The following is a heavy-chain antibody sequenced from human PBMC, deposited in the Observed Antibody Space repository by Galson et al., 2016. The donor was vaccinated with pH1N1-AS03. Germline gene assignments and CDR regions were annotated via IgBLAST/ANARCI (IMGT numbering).Heavy chain of an antibody. CDR1: GGDFRSFA. CDR2: IIPSLSTP. D-gene: IGHD3-3*01. J-gene: IGHJ6*02. Sequence: SVKVSCKASGGDFRSFAINWMRQAPGQGLEWMGGIIPSLSTPVYAQQFQGRVSITADDSTYTVFMEVNRQTSEDTAVYYCARFDGNFDVWRGGFYYGMDVWGQGTTVKVSS. CDR3: ARFDGNFDVWRGGFYYGMDV. V-gene: IGHV1-69*13.